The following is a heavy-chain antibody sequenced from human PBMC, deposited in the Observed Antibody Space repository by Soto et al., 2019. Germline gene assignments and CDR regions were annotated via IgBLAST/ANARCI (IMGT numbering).Heavy chain of an antibody. CDR1: GGSISSGDYY. D-gene: IGHD3-10*01. Sequence: SETLSLTCTVSGGSISSGDYYWSWIRQPPGKGLEWIEYIYYSGSTYYNPSLKSRVTISVDTSKNQFSLKLSSVTAADTAVYYCARGGPNYGSGSYYNSRTLPPPDYWGQGTLVTVSS. CDR2: IYYSGST. J-gene: IGHJ4*02. CDR3: ARGGPNYGSGSYYNSRTLPPPDY. V-gene: IGHV4-30-4*01.